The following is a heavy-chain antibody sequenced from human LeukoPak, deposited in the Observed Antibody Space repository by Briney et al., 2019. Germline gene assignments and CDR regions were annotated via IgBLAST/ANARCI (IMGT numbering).Heavy chain of an antibody. CDR2: INYSGSGT. CDR1: GITFSTHA. J-gene: IGHJ5*02. D-gene: IGHD6-19*01. V-gene: IGHV3-23*01. CDR3: AKEEYDSGWYKLFGP. Sequence: GGSLRLSCAASGITFSTHAMTWVRQAPGKGLEWVSSINYSGSGTFYADSVKGRFTISRDNSKDTLYLQMNSLRVEDTAVYYCAKEEYDSGWYKLFGPWGQGTLVTVSS.